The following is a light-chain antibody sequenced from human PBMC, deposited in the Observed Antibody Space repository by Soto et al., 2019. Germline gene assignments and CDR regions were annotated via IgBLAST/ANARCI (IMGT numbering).Light chain of an antibody. CDR3: QQLNSYPRT. V-gene: IGKV1-9*01. J-gene: IGKJ3*01. Sequence: DIQLTQSPSFLSASVGDRVTITCRASQGISSYLAWYQQKPGKAPKLLIYAASTLQSGVPSRFSCSASVTEFTLTISSLQPEDFATYSCQQLNSYPRTFGPGTKVDIK. CDR1: QGISSY. CDR2: AAS.